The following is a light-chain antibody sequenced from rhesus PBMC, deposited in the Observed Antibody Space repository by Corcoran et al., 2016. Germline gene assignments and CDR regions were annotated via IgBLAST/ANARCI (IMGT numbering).Light chain of an antibody. CDR3: QQYSNWPQYS. J-gene: IGKJ2*01. V-gene: IGKV3-42*03. CDR2: GAS. Sequence: EIVMTQSPATLSLSPGERATLSCRASQSVSSSLAWSQQKPGQAPRPPVFGASSRATGNPDRFSGSGSGTEFTLTISSLEPEDFAVYYCQQYSNWPQYSFGQGTKVEIK. CDR1: QSVSSS.